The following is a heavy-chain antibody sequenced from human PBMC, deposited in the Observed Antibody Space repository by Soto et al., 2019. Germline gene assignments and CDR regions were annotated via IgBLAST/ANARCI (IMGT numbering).Heavy chain of an antibody. D-gene: IGHD1-7*01. Sequence: QVQLVQSGAEVKKPGSSVKVSCKASGGTFSSYTFTWVRQAPGQGLEWMGRIIPSLGIPNYAQKFQGRVTITADKSPSTAYMELSSLRSEDTALYYCASRGLESGNFWGQGTTVTVSS. CDR3: ASRGLESGNF. V-gene: IGHV1-69*02. J-gene: IGHJ6*02. CDR2: IIPSLGIP. CDR1: GGTFSSYT.